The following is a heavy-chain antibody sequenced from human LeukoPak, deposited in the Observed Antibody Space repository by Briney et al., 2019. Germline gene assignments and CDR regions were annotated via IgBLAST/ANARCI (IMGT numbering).Heavy chain of an antibody. CDR1: GYTFTGYY. CDR2: INPNSGGT. Sequence: ASVKVSCKASGYTFTGYYMHWVRQAPGQGLEWMGWINPNSGGTNYAQKFQGWVTMTRDTSISTAYMELSRLRSEDTAVYYCAREARDGYNYYFDYWGQGTLVTVSS. J-gene: IGHJ4*02. V-gene: IGHV1-2*04. D-gene: IGHD5-24*01. CDR3: AREARDGYNYYFDY.